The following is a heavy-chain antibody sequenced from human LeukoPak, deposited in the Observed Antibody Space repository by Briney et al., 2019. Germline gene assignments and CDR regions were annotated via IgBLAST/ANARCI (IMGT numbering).Heavy chain of an antibody. CDR2: INHSGST. CDR1: GGSFSGYY. V-gene: IGHV4-34*01. J-gene: IGHJ1*01. Sequence: SETLSITCAVYGGSFSGYYWSWIRQPPGKGLEWIGEINHSGSTNYNPSLKSRVTISVDTSKNQFSLKLSSVTAADTAVYYCARWMIVEEYFQHWGQGTLVTVSS. CDR3: ARWMIVEEYFQH. D-gene: IGHD3-16*02.